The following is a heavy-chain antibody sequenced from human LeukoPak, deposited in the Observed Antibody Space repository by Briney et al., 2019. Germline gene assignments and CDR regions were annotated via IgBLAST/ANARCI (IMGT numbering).Heavy chain of an antibody. CDR1: GFTFSSYG. D-gene: IGHD1-26*01. J-gene: IGHJ4*02. CDR3: VKVGATTLDY. CDR2: IRYDGSNK. Sequence: GGSLRLSCAASGFTFSSYGMHWVRQAPGKGLEWVAFIRYDGSNKYYADSVKGRFTISGDNSKNTLYLQMNSLRAEDTAVYYCVKVGATTLDYWGQGTLVTVSS. V-gene: IGHV3-30*02.